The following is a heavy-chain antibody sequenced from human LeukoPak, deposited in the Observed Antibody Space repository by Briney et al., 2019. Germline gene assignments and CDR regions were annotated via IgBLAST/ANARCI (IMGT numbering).Heavy chain of an antibody. CDR2: IYYSGST. D-gene: IGHD6-19*01. CDR3: ARASGWYAGYYFDY. J-gene: IGHJ4*02. V-gene: IGHV4-59*11. Sequence: SETLSLTCTVSGGSISSHYWSWIRQPPGKGLERIGYIYYSGSTNYNPSLKSRVTISVDTSKNQFSLKLSSVTAADTAVYYCARASGWYAGYYFDYWGQGTLVTVSS. CDR1: GGSISSHY.